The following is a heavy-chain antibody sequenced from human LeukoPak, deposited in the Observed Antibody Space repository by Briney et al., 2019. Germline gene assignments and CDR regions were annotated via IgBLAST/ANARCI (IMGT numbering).Heavy chain of an antibody. D-gene: IGHD3-22*01. Sequence: PSETLSLTCTVSGGSTSGYHWSWIRQSPEKGLVWIGYMYYSGSTNYNPSLRSRVTMSVDMSKNQFSLKLTSVTAADTALYYCARHFTYYYDTSGYPRDAFDIWGQGTMVTVSS. CDR3: ARHFTYYYDTSGYPRDAFDI. V-gene: IGHV4-59*08. J-gene: IGHJ3*02. CDR1: GGSTSGYH. CDR2: MYYSGST.